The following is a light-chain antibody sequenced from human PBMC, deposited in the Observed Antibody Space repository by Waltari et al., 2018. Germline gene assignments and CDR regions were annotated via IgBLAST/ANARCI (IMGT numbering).Light chain of an antibody. J-gene: IGLJ1*01. V-gene: IGLV2-14*01. CDR2: EVS. CDR1: DRDVGAYDF. CDR3: SSYTTSSAPGV. Sequence: QSALTQPASVSGSPGQSITISCSGTDRDVGAYDFVSWYQQHPGKAPHLIIYEVSNRPSGISNRFSAAKSGNTASLTISGLQAEEEADYYCSSYTTSSAPGVFGTGTRVTVL.